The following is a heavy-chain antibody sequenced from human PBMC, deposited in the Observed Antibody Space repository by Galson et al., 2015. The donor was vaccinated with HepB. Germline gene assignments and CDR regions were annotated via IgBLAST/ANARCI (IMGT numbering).Heavy chain of an antibody. CDR2: TTNTGGST. CDR1: GFRFAYYG. V-gene: IGHV3-23*01. J-gene: IGHJ6*02. CDR3: AKCSILANYYFYGIDV. Sequence: SLRLSCAASGFRFAYYGMSWVRQAPGKGLEWLSATTNTGGSTYYADSVKGRFTISRDNSKNTVYLQVNSVKVEDTAVYYCAKCSILANYYFYGIDVWGQGTTVTVSS. D-gene: IGHD1-26*01.